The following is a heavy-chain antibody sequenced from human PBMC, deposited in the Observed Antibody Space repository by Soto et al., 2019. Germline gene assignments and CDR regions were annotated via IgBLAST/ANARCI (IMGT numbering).Heavy chain of an antibody. V-gene: IGHV3-33*01. Sequence: GGSLRLSCAASGFTFSSYGMHWVRQAPGKGLEWVAVIWYDGSNKYYADSVKGRFTISRDNSKNTLYLQMNSLRAEDTAVYYCARSRAARRHYCMDVWGQGTTVTVSS. CDR2: IWYDGSNK. CDR1: GFTFSSYG. D-gene: IGHD6-6*01. J-gene: IGHJ6*02. CDR3: ARSRAARRHYCMDV.